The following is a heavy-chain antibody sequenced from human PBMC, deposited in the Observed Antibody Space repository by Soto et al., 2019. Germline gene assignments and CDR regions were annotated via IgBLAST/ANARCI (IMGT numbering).Heavy chain of an antibody. CDR1: GFTFINYA. Sequence: VGSLRLSCAGSGFTFINYAMSWVLQSPVKVLEWVSGISGSGGSTNYGDSMKGRFTISRDNSKNTLYLQMNSLRADDTAVYYCAKKDAYYTGYFDYWGQGTLVTVSS. V-gene: IGHV3-23*01. CDR3: AKKDAYYTGYFDY. D-gene: IGHD1-26*01. CDR2: ISGSGGST. J-gene: IGHJ4*02.